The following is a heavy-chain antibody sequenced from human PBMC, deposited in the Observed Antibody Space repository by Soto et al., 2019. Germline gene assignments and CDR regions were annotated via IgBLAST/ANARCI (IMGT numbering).Heavy chain of an antibody. D-gene: IGHD6-13*01. CDR1: GDSVSSNSAA. J-gene: IGHJ6*02. Sequence: SQTLSLTCAISGDSVSSNSAAWNWIRQSPSRGLKWLGRTYYRSKWYNDYAVSVKSRITINPDTSKNQFSLQLNSVTPEDTAVYYCARDRYSSSWYRYYYYYGMDVWGQGTTVTVSS. V-gene: IGHV6-1*01. CDR2: TYYRSKWYN. CDR3: ARDRYSSSWYRYYYYYGMDV.